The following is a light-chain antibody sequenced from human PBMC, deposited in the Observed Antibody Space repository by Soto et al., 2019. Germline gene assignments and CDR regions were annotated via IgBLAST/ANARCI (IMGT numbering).Light chain of an antibody. J-gene: IGLJ2*01. CDR1: NSNIGSNT. CDR3: ATWDDSLNVLV. V-gene: IGLV1-44*01. Sequence: QSVLTQPPSASGTTGQRVTISCSGSNSNIGSNTVHWYQQLSGTAPKLLIYKDSQRPSGVPGRVSGSKSDTSASLAISGLQSEDEGEYYWATWDDSLNVLVCGGGTKLTV. CDR2: KDS.